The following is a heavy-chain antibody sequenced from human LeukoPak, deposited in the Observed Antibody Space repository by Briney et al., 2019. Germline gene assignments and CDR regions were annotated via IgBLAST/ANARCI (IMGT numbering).Heavy chain of an antibody. J-gene: IGHJ4*02. D-gene: IGHD3-22*01. CDR3: ASLRYYYDCSGYLFDDY. V-gene: IGHV1-2*06. Sequence: ASVKVSCKASGYTFTGYYMHWVRQAPRQGLEWMGRINPNSGGTNYAQKFQGMVTMTRDTSISTAYMELSRLRSDDTAVYYCASLRYYYDCSGYLFDDYWGQGTLVTVSS. CDR2: INPNSGGT. CDR1: GYTFTGYY.